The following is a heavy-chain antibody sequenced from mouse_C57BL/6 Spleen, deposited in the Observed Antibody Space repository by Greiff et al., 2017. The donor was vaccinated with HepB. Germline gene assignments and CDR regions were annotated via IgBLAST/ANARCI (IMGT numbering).Heavy chain of an antibody. J-gene: IGHJ3*01. CDR2: IYPGDGDT. D-gene: IGHD1-1*01. CDR3: ARPPYYYGSSSSWFAY. CDR1: GYAFSSYW. Sequence: QVQLKESGAELVKPGASVKISCKASGYAFSSYWMNWVKQRPGKGLEWIGQIYPGDGDTNYNGKFKGKATLTADKSSSTAYMQLSSLTSEDSAVYFCARPPYYYGSSSSWFAYWGQGTLVTVSA. V-gene: IGHV1-80*01.